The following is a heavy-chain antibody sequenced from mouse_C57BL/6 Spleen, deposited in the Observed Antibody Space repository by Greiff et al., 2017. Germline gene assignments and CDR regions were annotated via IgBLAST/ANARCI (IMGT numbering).Heavy chain of an antibody. CDR1: GYTFTSYW. V-gene: IGHV1-55*01. D-gene: IGHD1-1*01. CDR3: ASSIYYYGSSNWYFDV. J-gene: IGHJ1*03. CDR2: IYPGSGST. Sequence: VQLQQSGAELVKPGASVKMSCKASGYTFTSYWITWVKQRPGQGLEWIGDIYPGSGSTNYNEKFKSKATLTVDTSSSTAYMQLSSLTSEDSAVYYCASSIYYYGSSNWYFDVWGTGTTVTVSS.